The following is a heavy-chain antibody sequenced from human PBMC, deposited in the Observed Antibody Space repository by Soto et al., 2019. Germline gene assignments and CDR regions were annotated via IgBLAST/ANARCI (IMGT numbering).Heavy chain of an antibody. V-gene: IGHV4-59*01. D-gene: IGHD2-15*01. CDR3: GRSMGLYCSGGSCYGGDWFDP. J-gene: IGHJ5*02. CDR2: IYYSGST. CDR1: GGSISSYY. Sequence: SETLSLTCTVSGGSISSYYWSWIRQPPGKGLEWIGYIYYSGSTNYNPSLKSRVTISVDTSKNQFSLKLSSVTAADTAVYYCGRSMGLYCSGGSCYGGDWFDPWGQGTLVTVSS.